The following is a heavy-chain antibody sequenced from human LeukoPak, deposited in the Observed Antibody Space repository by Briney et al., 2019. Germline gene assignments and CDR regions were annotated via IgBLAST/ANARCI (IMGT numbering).Heavy chain of an antibody. Sequence: GGSLRLSCASSGFTFRRYDMNWDRKAPGKGLEWVSFISSSMISIHYADSVRGRFTISRDNARNILYLQMNSLRAEDTAVYYCARVYDVLTGGFDHWGQGALVTVSS. J-gene: IGHJ4*02. D-gene: IGHD3-9*01. CDR3: ARVYDVLTGGFDH. CDR1: GFTFRRYD. CDR2: ISSSMISI. V-gene: IGHV3-21*01.